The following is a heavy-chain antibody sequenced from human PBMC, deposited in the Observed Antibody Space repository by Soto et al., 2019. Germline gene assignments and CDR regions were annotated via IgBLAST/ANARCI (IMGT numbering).Heavy chain of an antibody. CDR1: GFTFSSYA. CDR3: AKISRTDDSNLI. V-gene: IGHV3-23*01. J-gene: IGHJ4*02. Sequence: EVQLLESGGGLVQPGGSLRLSCAASGFTFSSYAMTWVRQAPGKGLEWVSAIVVSGGSTYYADSVKGRFTISRDNSKNTLYLQMNSLRAEDTAAYYCAKISRTDDSNLIWGQGTLVTVSS. D-gene: IGHD3-3*01. CDR2: IVVSGGST.